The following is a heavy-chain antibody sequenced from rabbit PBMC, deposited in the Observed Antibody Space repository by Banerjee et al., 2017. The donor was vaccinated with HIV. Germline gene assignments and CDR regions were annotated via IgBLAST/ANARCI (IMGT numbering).Heavy chain of an antibody. J-gene: IGHJ3*01. Sequence: QSLEESGGDLVKPGASLTLTCKASGFSFANNYYMCWVRQAPGKGLEWIACIYVDSSGNTYYASWAKGRFTISKTSSTTVTLQMTSLTAADTATYFCARDPWDSVIGWNFGLWGQGTLVTVS. D-gene: IGHD1-1*01. V-gene: IGHV1S40*01. CDR3: ARDPWDSVIGWNFGL. CDR1: GFSFANNYY. CDR2: IYVDSSGNT.